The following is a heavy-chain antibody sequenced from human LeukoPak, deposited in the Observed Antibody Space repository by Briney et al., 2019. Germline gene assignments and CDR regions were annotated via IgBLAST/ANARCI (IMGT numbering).Heavy chain of an antibody. V-gene: IGHV4-39*07. J-gene: IGHJ5*02. Sequence: SETLSLTCTVSGGSISSSSYYWGWIRQPPGKGLEWIGSIYYSGSTYYNPSLKSRVTISVDTSKNQFSLKLSSVTAADTAVYYCAREGGSSWYFFDPWGQGTLVAVSS. D-gene: IGHD6-13*01. CDR3: AREGGSSWYFFDP. CDR1: GGSISSSSYY. CDR2: IYYSGST.